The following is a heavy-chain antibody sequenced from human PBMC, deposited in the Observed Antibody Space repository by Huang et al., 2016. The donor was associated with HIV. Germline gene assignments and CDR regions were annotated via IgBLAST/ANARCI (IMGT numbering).Heavy chain of an antibody. CDR3: ARHSSYLSYYYRSGNPRYYFDF. V-gene: IGHV4-39*01. CDR2: IYYSGST. D-gene: IGHD3-10*01. Sequence: QLQLQESGPGLVKPSETLSLTCTVSGGSINSTSYYWGWIRQPPGKGLEWSGSIYYSGSTDYNPSLESRVTISVDTSKNQFSLKLSSVTAADTAVYYCARHSSYLSYYYRSGNPRYYFDFWGQGTLVTVSS. CDR1: GGSINSTSYY. J-gene: IGHJ4*02.